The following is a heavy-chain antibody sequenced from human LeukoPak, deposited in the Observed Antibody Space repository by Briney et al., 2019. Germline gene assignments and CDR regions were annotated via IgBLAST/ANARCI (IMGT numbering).Heavy chain of an antibody. V-gene: IGHV1-18*01. CDR3: ARDPFGGAPRVSYFQH. D-gene: IGHD3-16*01. CDR2: ISAYNGNT. J-gene: IGHJ1*01. Sequence: GASVKVCCKASGYTFTSYGISWVRQAPGQGLEWMGWISAYNGNTNYAQKLQGRVTMTTDTSTSTAYMELRSLRSDDTAVYYCARDPFGGAPRVSYFQHWGQGTLVTVSS. CDR1: GYTFTSYG.